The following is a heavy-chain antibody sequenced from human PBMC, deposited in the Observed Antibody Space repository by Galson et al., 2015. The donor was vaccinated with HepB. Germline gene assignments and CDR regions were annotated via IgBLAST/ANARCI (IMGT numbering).Heavy chain of an antibody. J-gene: IGHJ3*02. Sequence: TLSLTCTVSGGSISSGSYYWSWIRQPAGKGLEWIGRIYTSGSTNYNPSLKSRVTMSVDTSKNQFSLKLSSVTAADTAVYYCARGLEYSSSSGDAFDIWGQGTMVTVSS. CDR1: GGSISSGSYY. D-gene: IGHD6-6*01. CDR2: IYTSGST. CDR3: ARGLEYSSSSGDAFDI. V-gene: IGHV4-61*02.